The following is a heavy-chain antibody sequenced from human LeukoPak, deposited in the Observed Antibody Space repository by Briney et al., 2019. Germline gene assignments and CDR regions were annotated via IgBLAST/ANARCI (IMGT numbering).Heavy chain of an antibody. J-gene: IGHJ6*03. D-gene: IGHD2-2*01. V-gene: IGHV5-51*01. CDR2: IYPGDSDT. Sequence: GESLKISCEASGYSFTTYWIAWVRQMPGKGLKWMGIIYPGDSDTRYRPSFQGQVTISADKSISTAYLQWSSLKASDTAMYYCARRGSSSIYYYMDVWGKGTTVTVSS. CDR3: ARRGSSSIYYYMDV. CDR1: GYSFTTYW.